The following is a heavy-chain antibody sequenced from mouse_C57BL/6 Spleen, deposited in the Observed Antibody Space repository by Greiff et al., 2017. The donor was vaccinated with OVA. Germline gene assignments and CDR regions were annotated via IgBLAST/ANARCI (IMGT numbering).Heavy chain of an antibody. J-gene: IGHJ3*01. CDR3: ARAYGYDEGVWFAY. V-gene: IGHV3-6*01. Sequence: EVQVVESGPGLVKPSQSLSLTCSVTGYSITSGYYWNWIRQFPGNKLEWMGYISYDGSNNYNPSLKNRISITRDTSKNQFFLKLNSVTTEDTATYYCARAYGYDEGVWFAYWGQGTLVTVSA. CDR1: GYSITSGYY. D-gene: IGHD2-2*01. CDR2: ISYDGSN.